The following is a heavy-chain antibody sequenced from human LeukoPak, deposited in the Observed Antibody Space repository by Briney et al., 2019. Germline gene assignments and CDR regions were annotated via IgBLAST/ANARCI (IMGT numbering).Heavy chain of an antibody. CDR1: GFTFDDHA. J-gene: IGHJ6*02. CDR2: ISWNSGSI. V-gene: IGHV3-9*01. D-gene: IGHD3-10*01. CDR3: AKDRSITYYYYGMDV. Sequence: GGSLRLSCAASGFTFDDHAMHWVRQAPGKGLEWVSGISWNSGSIDYADSVKGRFTISRDNAKNSLYLQMNSLRAEDTALYYCAKDRSITYYYYGMDVWGQGTTVTVSS.